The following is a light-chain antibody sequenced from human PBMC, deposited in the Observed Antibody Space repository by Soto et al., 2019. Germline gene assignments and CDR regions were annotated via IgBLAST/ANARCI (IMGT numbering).Light chain of an antibody. CDR1: QGISSY. CDR2: AAY. V-gene: IGKV1-9*01. J-gene: IGKJ5*01. CDR3: KQLNSYPFT. Sequence: IQLTHSPSSLSASVGDRATITCRASQGISSYLAWYQQKPGKAPKLLIYAAYTLQSGVQSRFSGSGSGTDFTLTIRSLQPEDFATYYCKQLNSYPFTVGQGTRLEIK.